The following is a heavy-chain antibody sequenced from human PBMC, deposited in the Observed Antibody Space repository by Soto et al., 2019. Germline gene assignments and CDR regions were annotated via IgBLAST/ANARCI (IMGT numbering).Heavy chain of an antibody. J-gene: IGHJ4*02. CDR3: ARDLLRADS. CDR2: INPYGGST. Sequence: QVQLVQSGAEVKEPGASVKVLCKASGYIFANYYMHWVRQAPGQGLEWMAIINPYGGSTNYAQNFRGRLTLTSDTSTSTVYMELSSLRSEDTTVYYCARDLLRADSWGQGTLVTVSS. CDR1: GYIFANYY. V-gene: IGHV1-46*01. D-gene: IGHD2-8*01.